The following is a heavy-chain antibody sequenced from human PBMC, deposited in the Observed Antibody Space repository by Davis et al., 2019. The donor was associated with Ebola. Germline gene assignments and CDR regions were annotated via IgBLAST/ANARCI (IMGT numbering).Heavy chain of an antibody. CDR1: GGTFSSYA. V-gene: IGHV1-69*04. CDR2: IIPILGIA. D-gene: IGHD5-18*01. Sequence: SVKVSCKASGGTFSSYAISWVRQAPGQGLEWMGRIIPILGIANYAQKFQGRVTITADKSTSTAYMELSSLRSEDTAVYYCASHTAMVTNWFDPWGQGTLVTVSS. J-gene: IGHJ5*02. CDR3: ASHTAMVTNWFDP.